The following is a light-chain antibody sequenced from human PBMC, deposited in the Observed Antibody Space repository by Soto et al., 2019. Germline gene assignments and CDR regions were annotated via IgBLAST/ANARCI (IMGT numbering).Light chain of an antibody. CDR1: QSLLHITGETF. V-gene: IGKV2D-29*02. J-gene: IGKJ5*01. CDR2: EVS. CDR3: MQSTQLPPP. Sequence: DVVMTQTPLSLSVAPGQPASISFKSSQSLLHITGETFLFWYLHKPGQSPQLLIYEVSTRVSGVPDRFSGSESGTDFTLEISRVETDDVGIYYCMQSTQLPPPFGQGTRLAIK.